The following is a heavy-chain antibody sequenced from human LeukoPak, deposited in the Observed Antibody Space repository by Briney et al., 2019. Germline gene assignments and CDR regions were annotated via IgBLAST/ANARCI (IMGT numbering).Heavy chain of an antibody. D-gene: IGHD2-15*01. V-gene: IGHV3-53*01. CDR2: IYSGGNT. CDR1: GFSVSNNY. CDR3: ARIIVVVATMDYFDF. J-gene: IGHJ4*02. Sequence: GGSLRLSCAASGFSVSNNYMSWVRQAPGKGLEWVSVIYSGGNTYYADSVKGRFAIPRDHSTNTLYLQMNSLTAEDTAVYYCARIIVVVATMDYFDFWGQGTLVTVSS.